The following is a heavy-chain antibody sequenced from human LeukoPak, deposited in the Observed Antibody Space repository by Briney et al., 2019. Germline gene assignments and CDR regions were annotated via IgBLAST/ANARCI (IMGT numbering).Heavy chain of an antibody. CDR3: ARPRPHDYYFDL. D-gene: IGHD1-1*01. Sequence: GGSLRLSCAASGFTFDDYGMSWVRQAPGKGLEWVSGINWSGVNKGYADSVKGRFTISRDNAKSSLYLQMNNLRVEDTALYYCARPRPHDYYFDLWGQGTLVTVSS. V-gene: IGHV3-20*04. CDR2: INWSGVNK. CDR1: GFTFDDYG. J-gene: IGHJ4*02.